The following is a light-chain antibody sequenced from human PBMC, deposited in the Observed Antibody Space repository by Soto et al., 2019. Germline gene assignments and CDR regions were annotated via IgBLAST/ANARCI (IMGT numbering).Light chain of an antibody. V-gene: IGKV3-11*01. J-gene: IGKJ5*01. CDR2: DAF. CDR1: PCFXNY. CDR3: QHRNIFPTVT. Sequence: DMELTQCASTLSLSPGERATLSCMARPCFXNYIGWYQPKPGQAARLLSXDAFNRATGIAARFSGSGSGTDFTLILNSLEPEDFAVYYCQHRNIFPTVTFGQGTRLEIK.